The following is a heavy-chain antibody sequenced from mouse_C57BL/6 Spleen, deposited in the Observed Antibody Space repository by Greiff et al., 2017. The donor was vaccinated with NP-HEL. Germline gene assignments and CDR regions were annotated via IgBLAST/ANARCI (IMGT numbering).Heavy chain of an antibody. CDR3: ARRVDYGNFDY. J-gene: IGHJ2*01. V-gene: IGHV1-47*01. CDR2: FNPYNDDT. CDR1: GYTFTDYP. Sequence: VQLVESGPELVKPGASVKISCKASGYTFTDYPIDWMKQTHGKSLEWIGNFNPYNDDTTYNEKFKGKATLPVEQSSSTVYLELSRLTSYDSAVECCARRVDYGNFDYWGQGTTLTVSS. D-gene: IGHD1-1*02.